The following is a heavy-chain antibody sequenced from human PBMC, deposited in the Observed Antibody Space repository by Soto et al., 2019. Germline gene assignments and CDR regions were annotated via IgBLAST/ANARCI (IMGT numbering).Heavy chain of an antibody. Sequence: PSETLSLTCTFSGGSINTYYWSWIRQPPGKGLEWIGYIYNSGSTNYNPSLKSRVTISLDTSKSQLSLTLRSVTAADTAVYYCSRPNGGDYAFEIWGRGTMVTVSS. CDR3: SRPNGGDYAFEI. D-gene: IGHD2-21*02. CDR1: GGSINTYY. J-gene: IGHJ3*02. CDR2: IYNSGST. V-gene: IGHV4-59*08.